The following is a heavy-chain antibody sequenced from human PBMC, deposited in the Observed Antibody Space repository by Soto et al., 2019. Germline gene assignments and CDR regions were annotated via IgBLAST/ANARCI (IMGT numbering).Heavy chain of an antibody. CDR3: ARDWSSIAAAGSEGDY. D-gene: IGHD6-13*01. CDR1: GYTFTNHG. CDR2: ISAYNGYT. J-gene: IGHJ4*02. V-gene: IGHV1-18*01. Sequence: QVQLVQSGAEVKKPGASVKVSCKASGYTFTNHGISWVRQAPGQGLEWMGWISAYNGYTDYAQKFQGRVTMTTDTPTSTAYMGLRGLTSDATAVYYSARDWSSIAAAGSEGDYWGQGTLVTVSS.